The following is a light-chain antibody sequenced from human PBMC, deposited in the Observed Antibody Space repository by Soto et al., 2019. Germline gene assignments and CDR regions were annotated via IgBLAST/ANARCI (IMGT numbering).Light chain of an antibody. J-gene: IGLJ1*01. CDR1: RSDVGDYNF. CDR2: EVT. V-gene: IGLV2-14*01. Sequence: QSALTQPASVSGSPGQSIAISCTGTRSDVGDYNFVSWYQQHPGKAPKLMISEVTNRPSGFSDRFSGSKSGNTASLTISGLPADDDDDYYCSSVTSRITFVFGTGTKLTVL. CDR3: SSVTSRITFV.